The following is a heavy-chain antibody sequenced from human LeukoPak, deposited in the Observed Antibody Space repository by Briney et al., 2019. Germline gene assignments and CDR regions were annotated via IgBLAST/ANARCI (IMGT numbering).Heavy chain of an antibody. V-gene: IGHV4-59*01. Sequence: SETLSLTCTVSGGSISSYYWSWIRQPPGKGLEWIGYIYYSGSTNYNPSLKSRVTISVDTSKNQFSLKLGSVTAADTAVYYCARETMAHAFDIWGQGTMVTVSS. CDR3: ARETMAHAFDI. CDR1: GGSISSYY. D-gene: IGHD3-10*01. J-gene: IGHJ3*02. CDR2: IYYSGST.